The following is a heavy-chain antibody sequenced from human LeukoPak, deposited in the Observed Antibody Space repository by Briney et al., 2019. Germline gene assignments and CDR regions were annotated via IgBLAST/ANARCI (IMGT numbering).Heavy chain of an antibody. CDR3: AKWGGTETIGNIWYAPLDH. J-gene: IGHJ4*02. Sequence: GGSLRLSCTTSGFTFGKYIMTWVRQAPGNGLEWVSSIGVGEDITFYADSVKGRFRISRDDSKNTVFLQISSLRVEDTARYYCAKWGGTETIGNIWYAPLDHWGQRAQGTHSS. D-gene: IGHD2-2*01. V-gene: IGHV3-23*01. CDR2: IGVGEDIT. CDR1: GFTFGKYI.